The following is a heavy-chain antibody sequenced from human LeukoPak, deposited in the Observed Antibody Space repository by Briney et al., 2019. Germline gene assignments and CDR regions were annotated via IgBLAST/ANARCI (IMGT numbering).Heavy chain of an antibody. CDR3: ARDAIWYGNAFDI. CDR2: ISSSSYI. Sequence: PGGSLRLSCAASGFTFSSYGMHWVRQAPGKGLEWVSSISSSSYIYYADSVKGRFTISRDNAKNSLYLQMNSLRAEDTAVYYCARDAIWYGNAFDIWGQGTMVTVSS. CDR1: GFTFSSYG. D-gene: IGHD6-13*01. V-gene: IGHV3-21*01. J-gene: IGHJ3*02.